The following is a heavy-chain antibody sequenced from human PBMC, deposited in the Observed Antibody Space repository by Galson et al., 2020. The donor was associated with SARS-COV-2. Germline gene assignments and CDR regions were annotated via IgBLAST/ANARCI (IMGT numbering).Heavy chain of an antibody. D-gene: IGHD3-3*01. CDR3: SRHSVPILSGYYTTFDY. V-gene: IGHV3-49*03. CDR2: IRSKTYGGTA. CDR1: GFTFGDYA. Sequence: GESLKISCTASGFTFGDYAMNWFRQAPGKGLEWVGFIRSKTYGGTAEYAASVKGRFTISRDDSKSVVYLQMNSLKTEDSAMYYCSRHSVPILSGYYTTFDYWGQGTLVTVSS. J-gene: IGHJ4*02.